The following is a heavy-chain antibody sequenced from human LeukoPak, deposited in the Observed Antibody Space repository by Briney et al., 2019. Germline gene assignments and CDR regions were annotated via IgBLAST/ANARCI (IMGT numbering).Heavy chain of an antibody. V-gene: IGHV4-4*02. D-gene: IGHD3-10*01. Sequence: SGTLSPTCAVSGAAIGSSNWWSWVRQPPGKGLEWIGEVYHSGDTNYNPSLRSRVTISADRSNNQFSLRLNSVTAADTAVFYCARGEQRGSGTVHFDFWGQGILVTVSS. CDR1: GAAIGSSNW. J-gene: IGHJ4*02. CDR2: VYHSGDT. CDR3: ARGEQRGSGTVHFDF.